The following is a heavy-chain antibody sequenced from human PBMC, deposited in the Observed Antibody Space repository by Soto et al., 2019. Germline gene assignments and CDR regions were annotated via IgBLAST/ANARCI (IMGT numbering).Heavy chain of an antibody. CDR3: ARVFYGSGSYGYYYYYGMDV. D-gene: IGHD3-10*01. Sequence: VSCKASGYTFTSYDINWVRQATGQGLEWMGWMNPNSGNTGYAQKFQGRVTMTRNTSISTAYMELSSLRSEDTAVYYCARVFYGSGSYGYYYYYGMDVWGQGTTVTVSS. CDR2: MNPNSGNT. CDR1: GYTFTSYD. V-gene: IGHV1-8*01. J-gene: IGHJ6*02.